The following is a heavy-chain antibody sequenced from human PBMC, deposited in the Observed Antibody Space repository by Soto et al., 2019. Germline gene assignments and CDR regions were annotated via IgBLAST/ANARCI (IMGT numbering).Heavy chain of an antibody. Sequence: QVQLQQWGAGLLKPSETLSLTCAVYGGSFSGYYWSWIRQPPGKGLEWIGEINHSGSTNYNPSLKSRVTISVDTSKNQFSLKLSSVTAADTAVYYCARGPVIVVVVAAPSERYFDYWGQGTLVTVSS. CDR2: INHSGST. CDR3: ARGPVIVVVVAAPSERYFDY. J-gene: IGHJ4*02. CDR1: GGSFSGYY. D-gene: IGHD2-15*01. V-gene: IGHV4-34*01.